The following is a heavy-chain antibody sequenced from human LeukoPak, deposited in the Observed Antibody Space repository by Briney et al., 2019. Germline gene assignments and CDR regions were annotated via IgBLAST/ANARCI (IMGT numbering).Heavy chain of an antibody. J-gene: IGHJ4*02. CDR1: GYTFTGYY. CDR3: ARSFIAAAGTIVY. CDR2: IKPNSGGT. Sequence: ASVKVSCKASGYTFTGYYMHWVRQAPGQGLEWMGWIKPNSGGTNYAQKFQGRVTMTRDTSISTAYMELSRLRSDDTAVYYCARSFIAAAGTIVYWGQGTLVTVSS. D-gene: IGHD6-13*01. V-gene: IGHV1-2*02.